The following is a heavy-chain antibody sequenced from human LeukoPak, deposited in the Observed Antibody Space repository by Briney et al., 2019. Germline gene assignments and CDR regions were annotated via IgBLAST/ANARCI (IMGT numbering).Heavy chain of an antibody. CDR1: GFTFSSYA. D-gene: IGHD3-22*01. CDR2: LSYNGSNK. CDR3: AKDIMIVVVTAPDY. J-gene: IGHJ4*02. Sequence: PGRSLRLSCAASGFTFSSYAMHWVRQAPGKGLEWVAILSYNGSNKYFADSVKGRFTISRDNSKNTLYLQMNSLRAEDTAVYYCAKDIMIVVVTAPDYWGQGTLVTVSS. V-gene: IGHV3-30*01.